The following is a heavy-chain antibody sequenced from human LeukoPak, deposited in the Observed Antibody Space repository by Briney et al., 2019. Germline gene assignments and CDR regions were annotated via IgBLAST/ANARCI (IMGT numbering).Heavy chain of an antibody. CDR2: INTNTGNP. Sequence: MGWINTNTGNPTYAQCFTGRFVFSLDTSVSTAYLQISSLKAEDTAVYYCASGPQQLAYLDWGQGTLVTVSS. D-gene: IGHD6-13*01. J-gene: IGHJ4*02. V-gene: IGHV7-4-1*02. CDR3: ASGPQQLAYLD.